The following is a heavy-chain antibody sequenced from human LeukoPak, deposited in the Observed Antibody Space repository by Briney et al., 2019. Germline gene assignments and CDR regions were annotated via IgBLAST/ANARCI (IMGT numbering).Heavy chain of an antibody. J-gene: IGHJ4*02. CDR1: GYRFPSYW. CDR3: ASLSGDYVWGSYRKLSPGGHYFDY. V-gene: IGHV5-51*01. D-gene: IGHD3-16*02. Sequence: GESLKISCKGSGYRFPSYWIAWVRQMPGKGLEWMGIIYPGDSDTRYSPSFQGQVTISADKSISTAYLQWSSLKASDTAMYYCASLSGDYVWGSYRKLSPGGHYFDYWGQGTLVTVSS. CDR2: IYPGDSDT.